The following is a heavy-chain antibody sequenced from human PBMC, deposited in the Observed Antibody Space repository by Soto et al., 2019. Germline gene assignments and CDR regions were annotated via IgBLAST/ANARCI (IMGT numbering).Heavy chain of an antibody. D-gene: IGHD5-18*01. CDR1: GFTVSSNY. V-gene: IGHV3-53*01. J-gene: IGHJ4*02. CDR2: IYSGGST. Sequence: GGSLRLSCAASGFTVSSNYMSWVRQAPGRGLEWVSVIYSGGSTYYADSVKGRFTISRDNSQNTLYLRMDSLRVEDTAVYYCASHPNNYGYGTFDYWGQGTLVTVSS. CDR3: ASHPNNYGYGTFDY.